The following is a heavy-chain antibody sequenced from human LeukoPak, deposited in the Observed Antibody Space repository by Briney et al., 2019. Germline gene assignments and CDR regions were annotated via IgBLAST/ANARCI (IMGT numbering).Heavy chain of an antibody. V-gene: IGHV3-23*01. CDR2: ISASGGST. CDR3: ARGELRYFDWLSPDDAFDI. CDR1: GFTFSSYA. J-gene: IGHJ3*02. Sequence: PGGSLRLSCAASGFTFSSYAMSWVRQAPGKGLEWVSAISASGGSTYYADSVKGRFTISRDNSKNTLYLQMNSLRAEDTAVYYCARGELRYFDWLSPDDAFDIWGQGTMVTVSS. D-gene: IGHD3-9*01.